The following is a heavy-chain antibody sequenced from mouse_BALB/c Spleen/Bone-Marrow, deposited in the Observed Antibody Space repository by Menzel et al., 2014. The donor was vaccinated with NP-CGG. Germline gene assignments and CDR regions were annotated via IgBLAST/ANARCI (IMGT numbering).Heavy chain of an antibody. Sequence: QVQLKQSGAELVRPGTSVKVSCKASGYAFTNYLIEWVKQRPVQGLEWIGVINPGSGGANYNAKFKGKATLTADKSSSTAYMQLSSLASDDSAVYFCAREWTARAVDYWGQGTTLTVSS. CDR2: INPGSGGA. CDR1: GYAFTNYL. CDR3: AREWTARAVDY. D-gene: IGHD3-2*01. J-gene: IGHJ2*01. V-gene: IGHV1-54*01.